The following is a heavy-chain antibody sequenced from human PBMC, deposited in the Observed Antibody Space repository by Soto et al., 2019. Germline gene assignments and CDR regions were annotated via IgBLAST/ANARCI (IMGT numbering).Heavy chain of an antibody. D-gene: IGHD3-3*01. Sequence: SETLSLTCTVSGGSISSYYWSWIRQPPGKGLEWIGYIYYSGSTNYNPSPKSRVTISVDTSKNQFSLKLSSVTAADTAVYYCARRGAAIFGVVDLYYMDVWGKGTTVTVSS. J-gene: IGHJ6*03. CDR2: IYYSGST. V-gene: IGHV4-59*08. CDR1: GGSISSYY. CDR3: ARRGAAIFGVVDLYYMDV.